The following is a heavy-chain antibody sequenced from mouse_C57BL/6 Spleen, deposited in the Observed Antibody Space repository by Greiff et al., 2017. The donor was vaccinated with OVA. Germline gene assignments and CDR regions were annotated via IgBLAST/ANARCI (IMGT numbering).Heavy chain of an antibody. V-gene: IGHV3-6*01. J-gene: IGHJ1*03. CDR2: ISYDGSN. Sequence: EVQLQQSGPGLVKPSQSLSLTCSVTGYSITSGYFWNWIRQFPGNQLEWMGYISYDGSNNYTPSLKNRISITRDTSKNQFLLKLNSVTTEDTATYCGARDGDYSNYWYFGVWGTGTTVTVSS. D-gene: IGHD2-5*01. CDR1: GYSITSGYF. CDR3: ARDGDYSNYWYFGV.